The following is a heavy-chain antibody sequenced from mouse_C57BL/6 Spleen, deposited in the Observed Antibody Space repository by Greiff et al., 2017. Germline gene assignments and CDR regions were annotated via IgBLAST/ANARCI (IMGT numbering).Heavy chain of an antibody. J-gene: IGHJ3*01. CDR2: ISSGSSTI. CDR3: AREVDSY. Sequence: EVQGVEPGGGLVKPGGSLKLSCAASGFTFSDYGMHWVRQAPGKGLEWVAYISSGSSTIYYADTVKGPFTISRDNAKNTLCLQMTSLRSEDTAMYYCAREVDSYWGQGTLVTVSA. V-gene: IGHV5-17*01. CDR1: GFTFSDYG.